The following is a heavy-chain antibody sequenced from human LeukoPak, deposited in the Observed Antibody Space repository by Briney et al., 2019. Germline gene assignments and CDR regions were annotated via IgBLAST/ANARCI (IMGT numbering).Heavy chain of an antibody. J-gene: IGHJ4*02. Sequence: PSETLSLTCTVSGASISPYYWTWIRQPPGKGLEWIGYIYSSGSTSYNPSLKSRVTISLDTSNNQFSLRLSSVTAADTAVYYCAKRPYDSCTGHFDYWGQGTLVTVSS. V-gene: IGHV4-59*08. D-gene: IGHD2-8*02. CDR2: IYSSGST. CDR3: AKRPYDSCTGHFDY. CDR1: GASISPYY.